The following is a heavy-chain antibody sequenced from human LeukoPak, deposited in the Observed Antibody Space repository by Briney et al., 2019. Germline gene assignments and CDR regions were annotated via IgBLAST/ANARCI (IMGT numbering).Heavy chain of an antibody. J-gene: IGHJ6*04. CDR3: ARCGPGSTSCYNKGNIGMDV. CDR1: GYTFTSHA. V-gene: IGHV1-3*01. D-gene: IGHD2-2*02. CDR2: INAGNGDT. Sequence: ASVKVSCKSSGYTFTSHAMHWVRQAPGQKLEWMGWINAGNGDTKYSQKFQGRVTITRDTSASTAYMELSSLRSEDTAVYYCARCGPGSTSCYNKGNIGMDVWGKGTTVTVSS.